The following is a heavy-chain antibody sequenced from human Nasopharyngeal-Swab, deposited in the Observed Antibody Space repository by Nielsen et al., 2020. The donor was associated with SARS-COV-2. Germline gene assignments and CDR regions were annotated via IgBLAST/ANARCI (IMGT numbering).Heavy chain of an antibody. D-gene: IGHD6-13*01. J-gene: IGHJ6*02. V-gene: IGHV4-34*01. CDR3: ARGGSSSWYYYYYGMDV. Sequence: SETLSLTSAVYGGSFSGYYWSWIRQPPGKGLEWTGEINHSGSTNYNPSLKSRVTISVDTSKNQFSLKLSSVTAADTAVYYCARGGSSSWYYYYYGMDVWGQGTTVTVSS. CDR1: GGSFSGYY. CDR2: INHSGST.